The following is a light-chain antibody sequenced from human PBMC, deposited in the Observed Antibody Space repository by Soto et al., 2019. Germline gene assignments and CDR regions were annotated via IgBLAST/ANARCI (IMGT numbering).Light chain of an antibody. CDR3: QQYKSGWPIT. CDR1: QNIENK. Sequence: EIVLTQSPATLSVSPGERATLSCRASQNIENKLVWDQQKPGQAPSLLLSNAVTRAPGIPARFSGSGFGTEFTLTISSLQPEDFAIYYCQQYKSGWPITFGQGTRLEI. CDR2: NAV. J-gene: IGKJ5*01. V-gene: IGKV3-15*01.